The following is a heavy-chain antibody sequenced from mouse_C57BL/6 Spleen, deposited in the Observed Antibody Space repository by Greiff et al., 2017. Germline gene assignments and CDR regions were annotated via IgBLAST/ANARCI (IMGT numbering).Heavy chain of an antibody. J-gene: IGHJ2*01. Sequence: EVKLVESGAGLVKPGGSLKLSCAASGFTFSSYAMSWVRQTPEKRLEWVAYISIGGDYINYADTVKGRFTISRDNARNPLYLQLSSLKSEDAAVYYGTREGEDGFDYWGQGTTLTVSS. V-gene: IGHV5-9-1*02. CDR3: TREGEDGFDY. CDR2: ISIGGDYI. CDR1: GFTFSSYA.